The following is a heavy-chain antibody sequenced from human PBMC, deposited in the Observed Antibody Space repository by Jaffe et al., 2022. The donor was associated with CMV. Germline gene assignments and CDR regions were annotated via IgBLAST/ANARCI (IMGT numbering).Heavy chain of an antibody. J-gene: IGHJ4*02. CDR3: AKDTTTCSSISCYRYYFDS. Sequence: EVQLLESGGGLVQPGGSLRLSCAASGFTFSNYAMSWVRQAPGKGLEWVSGISGSGGSKYYADSVKGRFTISRDNSKDTLYVQMDSLRADDTAIYYCAKDTTTCSSISCYRYYFDSWGQGTLVTVSS. CDR1: GFTFSNYA. V-gene: IGHV3-23*01. CDR2: ISGSGGSK. D-gene: IGHD2-2*02.